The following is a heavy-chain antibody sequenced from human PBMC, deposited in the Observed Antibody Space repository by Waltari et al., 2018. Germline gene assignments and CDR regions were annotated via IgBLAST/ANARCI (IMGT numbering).Heavy chain of an antibody. D-gene: IGHD4-17*01. Sequence: QVQLQESGPGLVKPSETLSLTCAVSGYSISSGYYWGWIRQPPGKGLEWIGSIYHSGSTYYNPSLKSRVTIAVDTSKNQFSLKLSSVTAADTAVYYCATQGPIRAYWGQGTLVTVSS. CDR3: ATQGPIRAY. V-gene: IGHV4-38-2*01. J-gene: IGHJ4*02. CDR2: IYHSGST. CDR1: GYSISSGYY.